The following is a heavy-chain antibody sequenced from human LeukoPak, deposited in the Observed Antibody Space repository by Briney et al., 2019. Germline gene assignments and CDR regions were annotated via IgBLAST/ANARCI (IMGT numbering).Heavy chain of an antibody. J-gene: IGHJ6*02. CDR3: ARGLYCSGGSCYSYYYYGMDV. V-gene: IGHV4-31*03. D-gene: IGHD2-15*01. Sequence: TSQTLSLTCTVSGGSISSGGYYWSWIRQHPGKGLEWIGYIYYSGSTYYNPSLKSRVAISVDTSKNQFSLKLSSVTAADTAVYYCARGLYCSGGSCYSYYYYGMDVWGQGTTVTASS. CDR1: GGSISSGGYY. CDR2: IYYSGST.